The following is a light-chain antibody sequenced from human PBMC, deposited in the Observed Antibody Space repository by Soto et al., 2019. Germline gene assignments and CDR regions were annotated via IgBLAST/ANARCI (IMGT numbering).Light chain of an antibody. CDR1: TGNVTSGHY. Sequence: QAVVTQEPSLTVSPGGTVTLTCASTTGNVTSGHYPYWFQQKPGQAPRTLIYDTSNKHSWTPARFSGSLHGGKAALTLSSGQPDDEAEYYCLRSYGVLGGRWVFGGGTKLTVL. J-gene: IGLJ3*02. V-gene: IGLV7-46*01. CDR2: DTS. CDR3: LRSYGVLGGRWV.